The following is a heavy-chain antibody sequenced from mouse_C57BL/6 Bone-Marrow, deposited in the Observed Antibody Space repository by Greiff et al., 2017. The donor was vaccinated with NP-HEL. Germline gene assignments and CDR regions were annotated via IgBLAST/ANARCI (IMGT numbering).Heavy chain of an antibody. CDR2: IDPDTGGT. CDR3: TRPYYYGSSYYFDY. D-gene: IGHD1-1*01. J-gene: IGHJ2*01. Sequence: QVQLQQSGAELVRPGASVTLSCKASGYTFTDYEMHWVKQTPVHGLEWIGAIDPDTGGTAYNQKFKGKAILTADKSSSTAYMELRSLTSEDSAVYYCTRPYYYGSSYYFDYWGQGTTLTVSS. CDR1: GYTFTDYE. V-gene: IGHV1-15*01.